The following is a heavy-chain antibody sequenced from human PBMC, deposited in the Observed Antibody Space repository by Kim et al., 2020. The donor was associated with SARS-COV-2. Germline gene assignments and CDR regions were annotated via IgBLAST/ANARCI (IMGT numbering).Heavy chain of an antibody. CDR3: ARDSRYDFWSGYPYYFDY. V-gene: IGHV3-11*06. J-gene: IGHJ4*02. D-gene: IGHD3-3*01. Sequence: KGRFTISRDNAKNSLYLQMNSLRAEDTAVYYCARDSRYDFWSGYPYYFDYWGQGTLVTVSS.